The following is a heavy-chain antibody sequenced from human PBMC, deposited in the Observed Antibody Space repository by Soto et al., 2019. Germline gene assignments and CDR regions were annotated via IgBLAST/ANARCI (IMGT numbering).Heavy chain of an antibody. Sequence: SETLSLTCTVSGGSISSGGYYWSWIRQHPGKGLEWIGYIYYSGSTYYNPSLKSRVTISVDTSKNQFSLKLSSVTAADTAVYYCARNPENWNYYFDYWGQGTLVTVSS. CDR3: ARNPENWNYYFDY. V-gene: IGHV4-31*03. CDR1: GGSISSGGYY. CDR2: IYYSGST. J-gene: IGHJ4*02. D-gene: IGHD1-7*01.